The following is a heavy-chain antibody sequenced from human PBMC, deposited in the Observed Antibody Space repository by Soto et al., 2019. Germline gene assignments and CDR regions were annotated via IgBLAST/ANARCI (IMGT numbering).Heavy chain of an antibody. CDR3: ARHGCSLRAGTFSVDI. CDR1: GGSISSSSYY. V-gene: IGHV4-39*01. Sequence: PSETLSLTCTVSGGSISSSSYYWGWIRQPPGKGLEWIGSIYYSGSTYYNPSLKSRVTISVDTSKNQFSLKLSSVTAADTAVYYCARHGCSLRAGTFSVDIWGHGTRV. J-gene: IGHJ3*02. D-gene: IGHD6-13*01. CDR2: IYYSGST.